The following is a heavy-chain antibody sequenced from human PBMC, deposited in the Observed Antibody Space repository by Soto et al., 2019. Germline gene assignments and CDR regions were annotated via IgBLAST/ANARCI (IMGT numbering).Heavy chain of an antibody. CDR1: GFTFSDYE. D-gene: IGHD3-3*01. CDR2: ISNTDGTK. J-gene: IGHJ6*02. V-gene: IGHV3-48*03. Sequence: EVQLVESGGDLVQPGGSLRLSCGVSGFTFSDYEMNWVRQAPGEGLEWILYISNTDGTKYYADSVKGRFTISRDDAKNSLYLQMNNLREEDTAIYYCARDYRYDFGGMDVWGQGTTVTVSS. CDR3: ARDYRYDFGGMDV.